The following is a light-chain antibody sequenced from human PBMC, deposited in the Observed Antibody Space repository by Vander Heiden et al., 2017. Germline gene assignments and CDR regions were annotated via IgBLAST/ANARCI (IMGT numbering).Light chain of an antibody. Sequence: TSSCTGTSSNIGAGYDVYWYQQLPGTAPKLLIYGNNNRPSGVPDRFSGSKSGTSDSLAITGLQAEDEADYYCQSYDSGPYVFGTGTRVTVL. CDR1: SSNIGAGYD. CDR2: GNN. CDR3: QSYDSGPYV. J-gene: IGLJ1*01. V-gene: IGLV1-40*01.